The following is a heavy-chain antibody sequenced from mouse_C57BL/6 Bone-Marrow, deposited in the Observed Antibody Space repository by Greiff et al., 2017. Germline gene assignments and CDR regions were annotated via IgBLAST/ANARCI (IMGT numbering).Heavy chain of an antibody. CDR1: EYEFPSHD. J-gene: IGHJ3*01. CDR2: INSDGGST. V-gene: IGHV5-2*01. D-gene: IGHD2-4*01. CDR3: ARHKGYDYDWFAY. Sequence: DVHLVESGGGLVQPGESLKLSCESNEYEFPSHDMSWVRKTPEKRLELVAAINSDGGSTYYPDTMERRFIISRDNTKKPLYLQMSSLKSEDTALYYGARHKGYDYDWFAYWGQGTLVTVSA.